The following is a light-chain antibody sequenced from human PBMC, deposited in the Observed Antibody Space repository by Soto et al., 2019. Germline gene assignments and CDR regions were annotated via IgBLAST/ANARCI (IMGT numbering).Light chain of an antibody. J-gene: IGKJ4*01. CDR3: QHYDNLPLT. Sequence: DIQMTQSPSSLSASVGDRVTITCQASQDIKNYLNWYQQKSGKAPKLLIYDASDLETGVPSRFSGSGSGTDFTFTINSLQPEDIETYYCQHYDNLPLTFRGGPKVDIK. CDR1: QDIKNY. CDR2: DAS. V-gene: IGKV1-33*01.